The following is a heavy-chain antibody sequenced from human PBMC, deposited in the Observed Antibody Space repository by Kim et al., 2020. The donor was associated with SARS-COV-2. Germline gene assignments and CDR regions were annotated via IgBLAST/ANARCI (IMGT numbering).Heavy chain of an antibody. J-gene: IGHJ3*01. CDR2: ISYSGST. CDR3: ARQDHLYDVLDV. CDR1: GDSISRSYSY. V-gene: IGHV4-39*01. Sequence: SETLSLTCTVSGDSISRSYSYWGWIRQPPGKGLEWIGSISYSGSTYPNPSLKSRVTISVDTSKKQFSLKLSSVTAADTAVYYCARQDHLYDVLDVWGQGTVVTVSS. D-gene: IGHD3-22*01.